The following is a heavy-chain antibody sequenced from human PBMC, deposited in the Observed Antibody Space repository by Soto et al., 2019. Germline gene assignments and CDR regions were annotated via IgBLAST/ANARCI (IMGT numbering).Heavy chain of an antibody. CDR2: INHSGST. CDR3: AGGATAMVIN. CDR1: GGSFSGYY. V-gene: IGHV4-34*01. D-gene: IGHD5-18*01. Sequence: SETLSLTCAVYGGSFSGYYWSWIRQPPGKGLEWIGEINHSGSTNYNPSLKSRVTISVDTSKNQFSLKLSSVTAADTAVYYCAGGATAMVINWGQGTLVTVSS. J-gene: IGHJ4*02.